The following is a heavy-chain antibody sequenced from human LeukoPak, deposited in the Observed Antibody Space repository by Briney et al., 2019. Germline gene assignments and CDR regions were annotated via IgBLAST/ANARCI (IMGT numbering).Heavy chain of an antibody. D-gene: IGHD3-22*01. CDR2: INHSGST. J-gene: IGHJ4*02. CDR1: GGSFSGYY. V-gene: IGHV4-34*01. Sequence: SETLSLTCAVYGGSFSGYYWSWIRQPPGKGLEWIGEINHSGSTNYNPSLKSRVTISVDTSKNQFSLKLSSVTAADTAVYYCARHEGSDSSGYYNPFDYWGQGTLVTVSS. CDR3: ARHEGSDSSGYYNPFDY.